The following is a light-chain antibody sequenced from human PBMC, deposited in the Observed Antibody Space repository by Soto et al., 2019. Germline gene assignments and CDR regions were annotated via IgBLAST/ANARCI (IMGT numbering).Light chain of an antibody. Sequence: DIQMTQSPSTLSASVGDRVTITCRASQSISSWLAWYQQKPGKAPKLLIYEPSSLESGVPSRFSCSGSGTEFTVTISSLQPDDFAAYDCEQYNSYGTFGQGAKVDIK. CDR1: QSISSW. CDR2: EPS. CDR3: EQYNSYGT. V-gene: IGKV1-5*01. J-gene: IGKJ1*01.